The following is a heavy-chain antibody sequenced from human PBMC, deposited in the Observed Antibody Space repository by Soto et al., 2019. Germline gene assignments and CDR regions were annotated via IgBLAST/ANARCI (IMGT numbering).Heavy chain of an antibody. D-gene: IGHD3-22*01. CDR3: AREARYDRGVYHYEGIDY. J-gene: IGHJ4*02. CDR2: FSAGGDYR. V-gene: IGHV3-23*01. CDR1: GFSFSDYS. Sequence: EVQLLQSGGGLAQPGGSLTLSCAASGFSFSDYSMNWVRRAPGKGLEWVSAFSAGGDYRHYADSVKGRFTMPRDNSKNTLFLQMNSVRAEDTARYACAREARYDRGVYHYEGIDYWGQGTLVTVSS.